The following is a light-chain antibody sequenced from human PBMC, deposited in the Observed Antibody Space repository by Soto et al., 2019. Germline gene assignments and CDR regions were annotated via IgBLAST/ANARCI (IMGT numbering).Light chain of an antibody. Sequence: DIQMTQSPSSLSASVGDRVTITCRASQSISSYLNWYQQKPGKAPKLLIYAASSLQSGVPSRFSGSGSGTDFTLTISSLXPEDFATYYCQQSYSXPYTFGQGTKLEIK. CDR1: QSISSY. J-gene: IGKJ2*01. CDR3: QQSYSXPYT. CDR2: AAS. V-gene: IGKV1-39*01.